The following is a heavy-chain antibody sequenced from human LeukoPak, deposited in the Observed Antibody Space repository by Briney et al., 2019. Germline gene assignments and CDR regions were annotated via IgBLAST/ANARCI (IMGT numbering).Heavy chain of an antibody. Sequence: GGSLSLSCEAPGFTLSSFEMNWVRQAPGKGLEWVSYISSSGSVRTYGDSVKGRFSISRDNTKNSLSLQMNSLRVEDTAFYYCARGTRKRMETVWRQGTLVTVSS. D-gene: IGHD1-1*01. V-gene: IGHV3-48*03. J-gene: IGHJ4*02. CDR1: GFTLSSFE. CDR2: ISSSGSVR. CDR3: ARGTRKRMETV.